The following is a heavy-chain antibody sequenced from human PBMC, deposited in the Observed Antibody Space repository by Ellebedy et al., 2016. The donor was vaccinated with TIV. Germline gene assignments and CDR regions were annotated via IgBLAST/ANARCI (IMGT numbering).Heavy chain of an antibody. CDR3: ARGSTGRWFDP. D-gene: IGHD3-10*01. CDR2: INAGNGNT. J-gene: IGHJ5*02. V-gene: IGHV1-3*01. CDR1: GYTFTSYA. Sequence: ASVKVSXKASGYTFTSYAMHWVRQAPGQRLEWMGWINAGNGNTKYSQKFQGRVTITRDTSASTAYMELSSLRSEDTAVYYCARGSTGRWFDPWGQGTLVTVSS.